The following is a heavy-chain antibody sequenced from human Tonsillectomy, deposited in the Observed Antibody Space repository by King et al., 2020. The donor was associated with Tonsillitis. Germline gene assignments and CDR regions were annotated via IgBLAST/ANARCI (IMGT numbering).Heavy chain of an antibody. V-gene: IGHV3-53*04. CDR1: GFTVSSDY. D-gene: IGHD3-16*01. J-gene: IGHJ1*01. Sequence: VQLVESGGGLVQPGGSLRLSCAASGFTVSSDYMSWVRQAPGKGLVWVSLVYRDGRTYYADSVKGRFTISRHNSKNTLYLQMSSLGAEDTAVYYCARLRRSAEYFQYWGQGTPVTVSS. CDR3: ARLRRSAEYFQY. CDR2: VYRDGRT.